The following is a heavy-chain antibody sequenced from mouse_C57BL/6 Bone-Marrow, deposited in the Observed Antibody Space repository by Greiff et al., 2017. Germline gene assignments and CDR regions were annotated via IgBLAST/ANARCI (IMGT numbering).Heavy chain of an antibody. Sequence: EVQLKESGPGLVKPSQSLSLTCYVTGYSITSGYYWNWIRQFPGNKLEWMGYISYDGSNNYNPSLKNRISITRDTSKNQFFLKLNSVTTEDTATYDCARRDGYYIYYAMDYWGQGTSVTVSS. J-gene: IGHJ4*01. V-gene: IGHV3-6*01. CDR1: GYSITSGYY. CDR2: ISYDGSN. CDR3: ARRDGYYIYYAMDY. D-gene: IGHD2-3*01.